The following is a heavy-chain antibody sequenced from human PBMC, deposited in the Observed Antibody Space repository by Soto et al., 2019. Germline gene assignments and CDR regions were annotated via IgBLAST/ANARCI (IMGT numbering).Heavy chain of an antibody. D-gene: IGHD2-8*01. J-gene: IGHJ5*02. CDR2: INPNSGGT. Sequence: GASVRVACKGSGYTFTGYYMHWVRQAPGQGLEWMGWINPNSGGTNYAQKFQGRVTMTRDTSISTAYMELSRLRSDDTAVYYCAREGTVLMVYAVYKRNWFDPWGQGILVTVSS. CDR1: GYTFTGYY. V-gene: IGHV1-2*02. CDR3: AREGTVLMVYAVYKRNWFDP.